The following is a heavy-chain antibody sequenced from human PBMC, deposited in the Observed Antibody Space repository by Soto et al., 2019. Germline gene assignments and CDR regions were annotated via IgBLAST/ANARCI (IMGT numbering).Heavy chain of an antibody. CDR2: ISGSGGNT. CDR3: ARGDSGGYFRYFDY. CDR1: GFTFSSYA. V-gene: IGHV3-23*01. Sequence: PGGSLRLSCTASGFTFSSYAMSWVRQAPGKGLEWVSAISGSGGNTYYADSVKGRFTISRDNSKNTLYLQINSLRADDTAVYFCARGDSGGYFRYFDYWGQGTLVTVSS. D-gene: IGHD3-22*01. J-gene: IGHJ4*03.